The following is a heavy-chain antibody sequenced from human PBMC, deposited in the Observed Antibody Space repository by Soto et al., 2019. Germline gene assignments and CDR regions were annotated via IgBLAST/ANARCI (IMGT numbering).Heavy chain of an antibody. CDR3: ARRQMIRMGWFEQ. Sequence: KTAATXSLTCAFSGFSISSSNFFICFRQPPGKGLEWIGEIYHSGSNNYNPSLKSRVTISVDKSKNQLSLKLSSVTAADTAVYYCARRQMIRMGWFEQWGQGTLVTVS. J-gene: IGHJ5*02. CDR1: GFSISSSNF. V-gene: IGHV4-4*02. CDR2: IYHSGSN. D-gene: IGHD3-22*01.